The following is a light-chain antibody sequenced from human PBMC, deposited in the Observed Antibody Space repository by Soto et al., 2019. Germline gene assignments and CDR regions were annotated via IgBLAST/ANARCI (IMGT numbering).Light chain of an antibody. CDR2: SGY. Sequence: FVVTQSPDTLSLSPGETATLSCRASQSVSSSVAWYQHKPGQSPRLVVYSGYKRSPGIPARFSGSGSGTDFTLTISSLKSDDFAIYYCQQRYSWLRVFGPGTKVDIK. CDR1: QSVSSS. V-gene: IGKV3-15*01. J-gene: IGKJ1*01. CDR3: QQRYSWLRV.